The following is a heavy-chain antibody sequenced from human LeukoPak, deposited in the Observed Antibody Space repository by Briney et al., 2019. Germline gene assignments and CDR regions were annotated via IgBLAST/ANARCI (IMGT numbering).Heavy chain of an antibody. CDR3: IRDFRSADL. CDR1: GFTFSNYL. J-gene: IGHJ5*02. CDR2: IYVDGRTT. V-gene: IGHV3-74*01. Sequence: GGSLRLSCVASGFTFSNYLMHWVRHPPGKGLVWVSRIYVDGRTTNYADSVKGRFTISRDNAKNTVYLEMNSLSVEDTATYYCIRDFRSADLWGQGTLVTVTS.